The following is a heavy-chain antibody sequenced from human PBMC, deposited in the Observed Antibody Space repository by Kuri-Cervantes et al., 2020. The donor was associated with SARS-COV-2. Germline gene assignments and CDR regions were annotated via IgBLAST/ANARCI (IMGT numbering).Heavy chain of an antibody. D-gene: IGHD6-13*01. V-gene: IGHV3-30*02. J-gene: IGHJ6*03. CDR3: SKDPESQQLVRGLVYYYYYLDV. CDR1: GFTFSRYG. Sequence: GESLKTPWEASGFTFSRYGMHWVRQAPGKGLEWVSFIRYDGSNKYYADSVKVRFTMSRDNSKNTLYLQLNSLRAEDTAVYYCSKDPESQQLVRGLVYYYYYLDVWGNGTTVTVSS. CDR2: IRYDGSNK.